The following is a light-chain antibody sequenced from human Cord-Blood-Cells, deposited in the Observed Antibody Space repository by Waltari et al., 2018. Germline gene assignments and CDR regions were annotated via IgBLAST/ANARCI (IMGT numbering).Light chain of an antibody. J-gene: IGLJ1*01. CDR3: CSYAGSSTYYV. V-gene: IGLV2-23*02. Sequence: QSALTQPASVSGSPGQSITIPCPGNSSDFGRYNIVSWYQQHPGKAPKLMIYEVSKRPSGVSNRFSGSKSGNTASLTISGLQAEDEADYYCCSYAGSSTYYVFGTGTKVTVL. CDR2: EVS. CDR1: SSDFGRYNI.